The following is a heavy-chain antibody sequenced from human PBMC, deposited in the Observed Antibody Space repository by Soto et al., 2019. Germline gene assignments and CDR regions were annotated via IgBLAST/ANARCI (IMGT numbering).Heavy chain of an antibody. J-gene: IGHJ6*02. D-gene: IGHD3-10*01. Sequence: ASVKVSCKASGYTFTSYGISWVRQAPGQGLEWMGWISAYNGNTNYAQKLQGRVTMTTDTSTSTAYMELRSLRSDDTAVYYCARDGPALRITMVRGVILYYYYGMDAWGQGTTVTVSS. CDR2: ISAYNGNT. CDR1: GYTFTSYG. V-gene: IGHV1-18*04. CDR3: ARDGPALRITMVRGVILYYYYGMDA.